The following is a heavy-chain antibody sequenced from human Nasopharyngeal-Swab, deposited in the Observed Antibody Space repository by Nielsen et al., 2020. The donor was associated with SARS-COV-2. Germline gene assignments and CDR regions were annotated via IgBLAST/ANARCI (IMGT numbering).Heavy chain of an antibody. CDR1: GGSFSGYY. CDR3: ARDRLTSQYYYDSSGYGY. CDR2: INHSGST. V-gene: IGHV4-34*01. Sequence: SETLSLTCAVYGGSFSGYYWSWIRQPPGKGLEWIGEINHSGSTNYNPSLKSRVTISVDTSKNQFSLKLSSVTAADTAVYYCARDRLTSQYYYDSSGYGYWGQGTLVTVSS. D-gene: IGHD3-22*01. J-gene: IGHJ4*02.